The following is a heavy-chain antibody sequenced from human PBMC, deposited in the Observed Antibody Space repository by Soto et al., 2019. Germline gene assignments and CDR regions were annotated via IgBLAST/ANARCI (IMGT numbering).Heavy chain of an antibody. CDR3: AGVTDYYESSGYFDY. D-gene: IGHD3-22*01. CDR1: GFTFSSYW. CDR2: IKQDGSEK. V-gene: IGHV3-7*01. J-gene: IGHJ4*02. Sequence: EVQLVESGGGLVQPGGSLRLSCAASGFTFSSYWMSWVRQAPGKGLEWVANIKQDGSEKYYVDSVKGRFTISRDNAKNSLNLQMNSLRAEDTAVYYCAGVTDYYESSGYFDYWGQGTLVTVSS.